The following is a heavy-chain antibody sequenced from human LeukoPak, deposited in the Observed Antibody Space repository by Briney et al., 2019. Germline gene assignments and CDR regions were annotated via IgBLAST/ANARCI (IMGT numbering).Heavy chain of an antibody. V-gene: IGHV3-23*01. J-gene: IGHJ4*02. CDR2: ISGSGGST. D-gene: IGHD1-1*01. Sequence: GGSRRLSCAASGFTFSSYAMSSGREAPGERLEWVSAISGSGGSTYYAASVKGRFTISRDNSKNTLYLQMTSLRAEDTAVYYCAKVAPGTDGVADYWGQGTLVTVSS. CDR1: GFTFSSYA. CDR3: AKVAPGTDGVADY.